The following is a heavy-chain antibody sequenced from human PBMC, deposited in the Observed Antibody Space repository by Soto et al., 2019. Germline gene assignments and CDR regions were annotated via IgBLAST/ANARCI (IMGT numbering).Heavy chain of an antibody. J-gene: IGHJ5*02. D-gene: IGHD1-1*01. CDR2: ISSSSSII. Sequence: PGGSLRLSCAASGFTFSSYCMNWVRQAPGKGPEWVSFISSSSSIIHYADSVKGRFTISRDNAKNSLHLQMNSLRAEDTAVYYCARTGTIGTNNWFDPWGQGTLVTVSS. V-gene: IGHV3-48*01. CDR1: GFTFSSYC. CDR3: ARTGTIGTNNWFDP.